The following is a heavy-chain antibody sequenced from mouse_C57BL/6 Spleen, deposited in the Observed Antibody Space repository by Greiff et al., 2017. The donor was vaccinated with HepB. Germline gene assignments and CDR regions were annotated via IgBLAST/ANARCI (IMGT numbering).Heavy chain of an antibody. Sequence: EVKVVESGGGLVKPGGSLKLSCAASGFTFSDYGMHWVRQAPEKGLEWVAYISSGSSTIYYADTVKGRFTISRDNAKNTLFLQMTSLRSEDTAMYYCASPPLGYFDVWGTGTTVTVSS. CDR3: ASPPLGYFDV. CDR2: ISSGSSTI. CDR1: GFTFSDYG. J-gene: IGHJ1*03. V-gene: IGHV5-17*01. D-gene: IGHD3-3*01.